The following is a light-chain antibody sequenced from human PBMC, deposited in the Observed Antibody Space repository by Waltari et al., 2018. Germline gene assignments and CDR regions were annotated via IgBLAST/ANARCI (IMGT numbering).Light chain of an antibody. J-gene: IGLJ3*02. CDR3: AVWDDSVSGWV. Sequence: QSVVTQPPSASETPGQRVTISCSGSGSNVGRNYVTWYQQVPGTAPKVVIYRNDRQPSWVPDRFSGAKSGTSASLAISGLRSEDEADYYCAVWDDSVSGWVFGGGTKLTVL. V-gene: IGLV1-47*01. CDR2: RND. CDR1: GSNVGRNY.